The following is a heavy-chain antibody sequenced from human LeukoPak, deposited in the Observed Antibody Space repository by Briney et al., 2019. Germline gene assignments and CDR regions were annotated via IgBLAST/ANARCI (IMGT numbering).Heavy chain of an antibody. CDR3: ARDRGDIVVVVAATPYGMDV. J-gene: IGHJ6*02. CDR2: IYHSGST. V-gene: IGHV4-31*03. D-gene: IGHD2-15*01. Sequence: SQTLSLTCTVSGGSISSGGYYWSWIRQHPGKGLEWIGEIYHSGSTNYNPSLKSRVTISVDKSKNQFSLKLSSVTAADTAVYYCARDRGDIVVVVAATPYGMDVWGQGTTVTVSS. CDR1: GGSISSGGYY.